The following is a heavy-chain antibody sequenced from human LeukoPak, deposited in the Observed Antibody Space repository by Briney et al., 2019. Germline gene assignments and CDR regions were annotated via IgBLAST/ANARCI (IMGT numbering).Heavy chain of an antibody. V-gene: IGHV1-69*13. CDR3: LFGDEELYFDY. J-gene: IGHJ4*02. Sequence: ASVKVSCKASGGTFSSYAISWVRQAPGQGLEWMGGIIPIFGTANYAQKFQGRVTITADESTSTAYMELSSLRSEDTAVYYCLFGDEELYFDYWGQGTLVTVSS. CDR1: GGTFSSYA. CDR2: IIPIFGTA. D-gene: IGHD3-10*02.